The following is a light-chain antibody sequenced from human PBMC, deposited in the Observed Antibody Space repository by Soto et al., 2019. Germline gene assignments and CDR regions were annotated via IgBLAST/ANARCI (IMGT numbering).Light chain of an antibody. CDR1: SSNIGAGYD. CDR3: QSYDSTLSGQNFV. CDR2: GNS. V-gene: IGLV1-40*01. J-gene: IGLJ1*01. Sequence: QSVLTQPPSVSGAPGQRVTISCIGSSSNIGAGYDVHWYQQLPGTAPKLPIYGNSNRPSGVPDRFSGSKSGTSASLAITGLRAEDAVDFYRQSYDSTLSGQNFVLGTATKVTVL.